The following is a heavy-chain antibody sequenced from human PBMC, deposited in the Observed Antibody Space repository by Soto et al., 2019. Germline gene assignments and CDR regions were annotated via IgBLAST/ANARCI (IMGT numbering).Heavy chain of an antibody. J-gene: IGHJ4*02. Sequence: QVQLQESGPGLVKPSETLSLTCTVSGGSIRDYFWTWIRQPPGKGLEWIGYIYYSGRTNYNPSLKSRVSISVDTSKNLFSLQLRSVTAADTAVYYCAGVGGDDFGDSGGFDCWGQGGLVTVSS. V-gene: IGHV4-59*01. CDR1: GGSIRDYF. CDR2: IYYSGRT. CDR3: AGVGGDDFGDSGGFDC. D-gene: IGHD4-17*01.